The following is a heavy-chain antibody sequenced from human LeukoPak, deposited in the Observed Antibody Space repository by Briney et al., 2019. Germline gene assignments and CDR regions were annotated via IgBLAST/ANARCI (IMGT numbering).Heavy chain of an antibody. D-gene: IGHD1-1*01. CDR3: ARDQGTDPDAFDI. Sequence: PGGSLRLSCAASGFTFSSYEMNWVRQAPGKGLEWVSYISSSSSTIYYADSVKGRFTISRDNAKNSLYLQMNSLRAEDTAVYYCARDQGTDPDAFDIWGQGTMVTVSS. CDR1: GFTFSSYE. J-gene: IGHJ3*02. CDR2: ISSSSSTI. V-gene: IGHV3-48*01.